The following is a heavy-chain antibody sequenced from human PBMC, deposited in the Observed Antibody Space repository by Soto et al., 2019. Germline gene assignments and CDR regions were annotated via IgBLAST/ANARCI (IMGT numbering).Heavy chain of an antibody. V-gene: IGHV4-4*07. CDR3: AREPALRYCSSTSCYTGHDAFDI. D-gene: IGHD2-2*02. CDR1: GGSISSYY. Sequence: SETLSLTCTVSGGSISSYYWSWIRQPAGKGLEWIGRIYTSGSTNYNPSLKSRVTMSVDTSKNRFSLKLSSVTAADTAGYYCAREPALRYCSSTSCYTGHDAFDIWGQGTMVTVSS. CDR2: IYTSGST. J-gene: IGHJ3*02.